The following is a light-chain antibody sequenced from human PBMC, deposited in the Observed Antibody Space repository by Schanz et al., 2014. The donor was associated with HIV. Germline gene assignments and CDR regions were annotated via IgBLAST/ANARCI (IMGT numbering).Light chain of an antibody. CDR1: SSNIGARYD. CDR2: GNK. CDR3: QSYDSSLRASV. V-gene: IGLV1-40*01. Sequence: QSVLTQPPSVSGAPGQRVTISCTGSSSNIGARYDVHWYQQLPGTAPKLVIYGNKNRPSGVPDRFSGSRSDTSASLTITGLQADDEADYYCQSYDSSLRASVFGGGTKLTVL. J-gene: IGLJ3*02.